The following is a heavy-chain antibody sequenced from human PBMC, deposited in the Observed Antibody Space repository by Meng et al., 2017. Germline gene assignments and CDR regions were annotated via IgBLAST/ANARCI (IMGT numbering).Heavy chain of an antibody. V-gene: IGHV3-21*01. CDR2: ISSSSYI. D-gene: IGHD3-16*02. J-gene: IGHJ6*02. CDR3: ARDHTTFGGVIVIWHYYGMDV. Sequence: GGSLRLSCAASGFTFSSYSMNWVRQAPGKGLEWVSSISSSSYIYYADSVKGRFTISRDNAKNSLYLQMNSLRAEDTAVYYCARDHTTFGGVIVIWHYYGMDVWGQGTTVTVSS. CDR1: GFTFSSYS.